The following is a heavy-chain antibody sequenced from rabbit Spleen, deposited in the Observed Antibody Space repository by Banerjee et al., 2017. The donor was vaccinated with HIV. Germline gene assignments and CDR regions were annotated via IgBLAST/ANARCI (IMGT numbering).Heavy chain of an antibody. Sequence: QSLEESGGDLVQPGGSLKLSCKASGFDFSRYYMSWVRQAPGKGLEWIGDIDPIFGIAVYASWVNGRFTFSKTSSTTVTLEMTSLTAADTATYFCARDLTDVIGWNFGWWGPGTPVTVS. D-gene: IGHD4-1*01. CDR3: ARDLTDVIGWNFGW. J-gene: IGHJ4*01. CDR2: IDPIFGIA. CDR1: GFDFSRYY. V-gene: IGHV1S40*01.